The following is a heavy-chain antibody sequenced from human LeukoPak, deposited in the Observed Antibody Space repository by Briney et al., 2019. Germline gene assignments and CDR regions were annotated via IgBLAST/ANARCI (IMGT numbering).Heavy chain of an antibody. D-gene: IGHD3-22*01. CDR1: GGSISSYY. CDR2: IYYGGST. V-gene: IGHV4-59*01. J-gene: IGHJ4*02. Sequence: SETLSLTCTVSGGSISSYYWSWIRQPPGKGLEWIGYIYYGGSTDYNPSLKSRVTISKDTSKTQFSLRLSSVTSADTAVYYCASARLDSSGRFDSWGQGTLVTVSS. CDR3: ASARLDSSGRFDS.